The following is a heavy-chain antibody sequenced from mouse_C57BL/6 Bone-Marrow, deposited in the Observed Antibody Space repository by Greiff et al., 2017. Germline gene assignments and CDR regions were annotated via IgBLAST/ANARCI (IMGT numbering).Heavy chain of an antibody. J-gene: IGHJ4*01. Sequence: VQLQQPGAELVMPGASVKLSCKASGYTFTSYWLHWVKQRPGQGLEWIGELDPSDSYTNYNQKFKGKSTLTVDKSSSTAYMQLSSLTSEDSAVYYCAMEPYYYAMDYWGQGTSVTVSS. CDR1: GYTFTSYW. V-gene: IGHV1-69*01. CDR3: AMEPYYYAMDY. D-gene: IGHD6-1*01. CDR2: LDPSDSYT.